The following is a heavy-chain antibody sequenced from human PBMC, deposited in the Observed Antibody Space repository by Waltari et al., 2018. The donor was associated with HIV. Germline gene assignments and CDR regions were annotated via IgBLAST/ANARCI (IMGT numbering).Heavy chain of an antibody. CDR2: MSGSGGST. J-gene: IGHJ6*02. V-gene: IGHV3-23*01. CDR3: VKEHQYSHSWYSYYGMDV. CDR1: GFTFSNYG. Sequence: EVQVLESGGALVQPGGSLRLSCAASGFTFSNYGMRWVRQAPGKGLEGVSTMSGSGGSTDYADSVKGRVTVSRDNANNTLYLQMNSLRAEDTAVYFCVKEHQYSHSWYSYYGMDVWGQGTTVTVSS. D-gene: IGHD6-13*01.